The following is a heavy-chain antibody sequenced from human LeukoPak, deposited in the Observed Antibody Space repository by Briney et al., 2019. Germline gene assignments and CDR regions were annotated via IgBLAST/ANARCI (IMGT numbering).Heavy chain of an antibody. V-gene: IGHV3-7*01. CDR3: ARELITKWSCGDY. D-gene: IGHD1-20*01. Sequence: GGSLRLSCAASGFTFSTYWMSWVRQAPGKGLEWVANIKHDGSDRNYVDSVRGRFTISRDNGKNLLHLQMNTLRAEDAAVYYCARELITKWSCGDYWGQGTPVTVSP. CDR1: GFTFSTYW. J-gene: IGHJ4*02. CDR2: IKHDGSDR.